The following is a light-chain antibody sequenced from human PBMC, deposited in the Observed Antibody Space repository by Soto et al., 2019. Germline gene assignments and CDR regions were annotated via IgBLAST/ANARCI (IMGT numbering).Light chain of an antibody. V-gene: IGLV2-23*01. CDR1: SSNVGTYVL. CDR3: CSFAVGAALV. CDR2: EGT. Sequence: QSALTQPASVSASPGQSITISCTGTSSNVGTYVLVSWYQHHPDKAPKLIIYEGTKLPSGISSRFSVSKSGNTASLTISGLQAEDDADYYCCSFAVGAALVFGGGTKVTVL. J-gene: IGLJ2*01.